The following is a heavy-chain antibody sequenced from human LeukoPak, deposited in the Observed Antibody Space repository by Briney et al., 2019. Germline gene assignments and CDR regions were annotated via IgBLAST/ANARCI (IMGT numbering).Heavy chain of an antibody. CDR3: ARFYGDYRDY. V-gene: IGHV3-21*01. Sequence: GGSLRLSCAASGFTFSSYWMSWVRQTPGKGLEWVSSISSSSYIYYADSVKGRFTISRDNAKNSLYLQMNSLRAEDTAVYYCARFYGDYRDYWGQGTLVTVSS. D-gene: IGHD4-17*01. CDR2: ISSSSYI. CDR1: GFTFSSYW. J-gene: IGHJ4*02.